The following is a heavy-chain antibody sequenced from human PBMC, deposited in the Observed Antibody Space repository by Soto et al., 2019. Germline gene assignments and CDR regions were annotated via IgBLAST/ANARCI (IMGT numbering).Heavy chain of an antibody. J-gene: IGHJ4*02. D-gene: IGHD6-19*01. CDR3: ARAYASGLPGY. V-gene: IGHV4-30-2*01. Sequence: SETLSLTCAVSGGSISSGGYSWNWIRQPPGKGLEWIGYIYDSGNTNFNPSLRSRVSISADRSKNHFSMNLTSVTAADTAVYYCARAYASGLPGYWGQGILVTVS. CDR2: IYDSGNT. CDR1: GGSISSGGYS.